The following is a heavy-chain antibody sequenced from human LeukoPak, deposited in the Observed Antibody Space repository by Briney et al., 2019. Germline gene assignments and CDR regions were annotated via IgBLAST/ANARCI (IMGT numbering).Heavy chain of an antibody. Sequence: SETLSLTCAVSGYSISSGYYWGWIRQPPGKGLEWIGSIYHSGRTYYNPSLKSRVTISVDTSKNQFSLKLSSVAAADTAVYYCARLTNWNYVYWGQGTLVTVSS. J-gene: IGHJ4*02. CDR1: GYSISSGYY. CDR2: IYHSGRT. V-gene: IGHV4-38-2*01. D-gene: IGHD1-7*01. CDR3: ARLTNWNYVY.